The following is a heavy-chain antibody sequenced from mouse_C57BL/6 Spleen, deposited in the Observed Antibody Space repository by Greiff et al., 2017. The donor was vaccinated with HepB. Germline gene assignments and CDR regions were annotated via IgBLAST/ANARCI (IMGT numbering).Heavy chain of an antibody. CDR2: IKPNNGGT. V-gene: IGHV1-26*01. J-gene: IGHJ2*01. CDR1: GYTITDCY. CDR3: ARWLRGYFDY. Sequence: EVQLQQSGPGLVKPGASVKISCKTTGYTITDCYLNWVKQNHGESLEWIGDIKPNNGGTSYNQKFKGTATLTVDTSSSTAYMELRSLTSEDSAVYYCARWLRGYFDYWGQGTTLTVSS. D-gene: IGHD2-2*01.